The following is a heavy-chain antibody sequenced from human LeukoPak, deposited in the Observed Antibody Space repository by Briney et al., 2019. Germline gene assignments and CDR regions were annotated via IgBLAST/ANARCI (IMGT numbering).Heavy chain of an antibody. D-gene: IGHD6-19*01. J-gene: IGHJ4*02. CDR1: GGSISSSSYY. Sequence: SETLSLTCTVSGGSISSSSYYWSWIRQHPGKGLEWIGYIYYSGSTYYNPSLKSRVTISVDTSKNQFSLKLSSVTAADTAVYYCARVYSSGWYNDHWGQGTLVTVSS. CDR3: ARVYSSGWYNDH. CDR2: IYYSGST. V-gene: IGHV4-31*03.